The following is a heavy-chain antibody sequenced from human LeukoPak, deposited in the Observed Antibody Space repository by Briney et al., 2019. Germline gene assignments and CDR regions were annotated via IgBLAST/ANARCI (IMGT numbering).Heavy chain of an antibody. J-gene: IGHJ4*02. Sequence: GGSLRLSCAASGFTFSSYWMSWVRQAPGKGLEWVANIKQGGSEKYYVDSVKGRFTISRDNAKNSLYLQMNSLRAEDTAVYYCARGQGPYGDYYFDYWGQGTLVTVSS. D-gene: IGHD4-17*01. V-gene: IGHV3-7*01. CDR3: ARGQGPYGDYYFDY. CDR1: GFTFSSYW. CDR2: IKQGGSEK.